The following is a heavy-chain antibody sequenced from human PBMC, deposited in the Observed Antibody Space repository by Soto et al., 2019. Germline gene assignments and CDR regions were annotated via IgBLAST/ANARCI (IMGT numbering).Heavy chain of an antibody. J-gene: IGHJ6*02. CDR1: GITVSRYS. V-gene: IGHV3-21*01. CDR2: ISSSSSYI. Sequence: SLRLSCAASGITVSRYSMNCVRQAPGKGLEWVSSISSSSSYIYYADSVKGRFTISRDNAKNSLYLQMNRLRAEDTAVYYCARDLRFLEWLANLGDYYYGMDVWGQGTTVTVSS. D-gene: IGHD3-3*01. CDR3: ARDLRFLEWLANLGDYYYGMDV.